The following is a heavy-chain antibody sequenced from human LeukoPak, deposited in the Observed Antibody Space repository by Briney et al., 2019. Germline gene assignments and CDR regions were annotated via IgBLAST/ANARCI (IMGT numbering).Heavy chain of an antibody. V-gene: IGHV4-59*01. CDR3: ARVVYSGYDSRGAMDV. J-gene: IGHJ6*03. Sequence: SETLSLTCTVSGGSISSYYWSWIRQPPGKGLECIGYIHYTGSTNHNPSLKSRVTISVDTSKNQFSLKLSSVTAADTAVYYCARVVYSGYDSRGAMDVWGKGTTVTVSS. CDR1: GGSISSYY. D-gene: IGHD5-12*01. CDR2: IHYTGST.